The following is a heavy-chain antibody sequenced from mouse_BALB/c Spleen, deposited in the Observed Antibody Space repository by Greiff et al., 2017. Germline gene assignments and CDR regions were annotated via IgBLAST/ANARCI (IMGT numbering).Heavy chain of an antibody. CDR3: ARAYYGNHYYAMDY. V-gene: IGHV1S137*01. CDR1: GYTFTDYA. J-gene: IGHJ4*01. Sequence: QVQLQQSGAELVRPGVSVKISCKGSGYTFTDYAMHWVKQSHAKSLEWIGVISTYYGDASYNQKFKGKATMTVDKSSSTAYMELRSLASEDSAVYYCARAYYGNHYYAMDYWGQGTSVTVSS. CDR2: ISTYYGDA. D-gene: IGHD2-10*01.